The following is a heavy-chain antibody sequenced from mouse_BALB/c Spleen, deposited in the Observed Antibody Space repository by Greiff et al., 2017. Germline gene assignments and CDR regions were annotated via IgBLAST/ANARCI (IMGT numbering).Heavy chain of an antibody. D-gene: IGHD2-3*01. CDR2: IYPPDSYT. J-gene: IGHJ3*01. Sequence: QVQLQQPGAELVRPGASVKLSCKASGYTFTSYWINWVKQRPGQGLEWIGNIYPPDSYTNYNQKFKDKATLTVDKSSSTAYMQLSSPTSEDSAVYYCTRIYDGYYGFAYWGQGTLVTVSA. CDR3: TRIYDGYYGFAY. CDR1: GYTFTSYW. V-gene: IGHV1-69*02.